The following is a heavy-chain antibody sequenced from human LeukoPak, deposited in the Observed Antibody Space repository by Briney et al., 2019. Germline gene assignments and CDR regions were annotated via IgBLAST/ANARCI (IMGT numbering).Heavy chain of an antibody. D-gene: IGHD1-14*01. J-gene: IGHJ6*03. Sequence: GGSLRLSCEAAGFTFRNYAMNWVRQAPGRGLEWVSAVGSSGSVYYSDSVRGRFTISRDNSMSTLYLQMNSLRDEDTARYYCARGTSWISPDWYMDVWGEGTTVTVSS. CDR2: VGSSGSV. CDR1: GFTFRNYA. V-gene: IGHV3-23*01. CDR3: ARGTSWISPDWYMDV.